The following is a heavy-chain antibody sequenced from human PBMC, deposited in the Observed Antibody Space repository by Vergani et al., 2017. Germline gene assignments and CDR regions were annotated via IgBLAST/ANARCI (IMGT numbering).Heavy chain of an antibody. V-gene: IGHV3-66*02. CDR1: GFNFHDYA. CDR3: ARGMTTETTDLDGFDI. D-gene: IGHD4-17*01. CDR2: INIGGRT. Sequence: EVQLVESGGGLVQPGMSLRLSCVGSGFNFHDYAFHWVRQAPGKGLEWVSTINIGGRTSYADSVKGRLTLTRDDSKNTLHLQMNSLRPEDTAVYYCARGMTTETTDLDGFDIWGQGTMVSVSS. J-gene: IGHJ3*02.